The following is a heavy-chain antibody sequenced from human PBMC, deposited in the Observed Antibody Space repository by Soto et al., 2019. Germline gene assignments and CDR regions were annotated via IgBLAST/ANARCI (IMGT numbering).Heavy chain of an antibody. D-gene: IGHD5-18*01. CDR3: ARGYDSYGSHSGDAFDI. CDR2: IYTSGST. Sequence: PSETLSLTCTGSGGSISSYYWSWIRPPARKGLEWIGRIYTSGSTNYNPSRKSRVTMSVDTSKNKFTLKLSSVTGPDTAVYYCARGYDSYGSHSGDAFDIWGQGTMVTVSS. V-gene: IGHV4-4*07. CDR1: GGSISSYY. J-gene: IGHJ3*02.